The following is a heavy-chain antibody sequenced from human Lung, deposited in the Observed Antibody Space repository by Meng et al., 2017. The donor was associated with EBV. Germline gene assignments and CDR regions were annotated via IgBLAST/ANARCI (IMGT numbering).Heavy chain of an antibody. J-gene: IGHJ5*02. CDR2: INPYSGAT. V-gene: IGHV1-2*06. CDR1: GYTFTGYH. CDR3: ARDLSSADMYWWFDP. D-gene: IGHD2-15*01. Sequence: QVQLVQSGAEVKKPXXSXKVXGXASGYTFTGYHIHWVRQAPGQGLEWMGRINPYSGATDYARKFQGRVTMARDTSINTAYMDLSGLTPNDTAVYYCARDLSSADMYWWFDPWGQGTLVTVSS.